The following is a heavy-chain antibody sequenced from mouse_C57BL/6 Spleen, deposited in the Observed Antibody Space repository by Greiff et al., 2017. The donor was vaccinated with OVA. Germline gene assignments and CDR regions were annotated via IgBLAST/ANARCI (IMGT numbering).Heavy chain of an antibody. CDR2: ISYSGST. J-gene: IGHJ1*03. CDR3: ARAGYFDV. Sequence: VQLQQSGPGLAKPSQTLSLTCSVTGYSITSDYRNWIRKFPGNKLEYMGYISYSGSTYYNPSLKSRISITRDTSKNQYYLQLNSVTTEDTATYYCARAGYFDVWGTGTTVTVSS. CDR1: GYSITSDY. V-gene: IGHV3-8*01.